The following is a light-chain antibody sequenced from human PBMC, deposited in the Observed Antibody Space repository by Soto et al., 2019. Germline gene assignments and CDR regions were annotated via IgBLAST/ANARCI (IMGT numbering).Light chain of an antibody. CDR3: QQYGDWAPET. Sequence: EVVLTQSPATLSVSPGDRATLSCRASQSVSRNLAWYQQKPGQAPPLLIYGASTRATGVPARFSGSGSATAFTLSVCRLQSEDVAVYYCQQYGDWAPETFGQGTKLEI. CDR2: GAS. V-gene: IGKV3-15*01. CDR1: QSVSRN. J-gene: IGKJ2*01.